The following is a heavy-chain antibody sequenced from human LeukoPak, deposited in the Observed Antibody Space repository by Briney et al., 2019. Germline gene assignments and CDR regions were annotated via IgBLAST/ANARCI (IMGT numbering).Heavy chain of an antibody. CDR3: TTLYGGNQGGDFDY. D-gene: IGHD4-23*01. V-gene: IGHV3-73*01. Sequence: GGSLRLSCAASGFTFSGSAMHWVRQSSGKGLEWVGRIRSKANSYATAYAASVKGRFTISRDDSKNTAYLQMNSLKTEDTAVYYCTTLYGGNQGGDFDYWGQGTLVTVSS. J-gene: IGHJ4*02. CDR1: GFTFSGSA. CDR2: IRSKANSYAT.